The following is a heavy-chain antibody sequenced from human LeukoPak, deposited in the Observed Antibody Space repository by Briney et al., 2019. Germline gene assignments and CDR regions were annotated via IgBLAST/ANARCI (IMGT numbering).Heavy chain of an antibody. CDR2: IRYDGSNK. CDR1: GFIFSDYG. J-gene: IGHJ4*02. Sequence: GSLRLSCAASGFIFSDYGMHWVRQAPGNGLEWVTFIRYDGSNKYYVDSVKGRFTISRDNSKNILYLQMNSLSSEDTAVYYCAKEGTASKPSDLDYWGQGTLVTVSP. CDR3: AKEGTASKPSDLDY. V-gene: IGHV3-30*02. D-gene: IGHD1/OR15-1a*01.